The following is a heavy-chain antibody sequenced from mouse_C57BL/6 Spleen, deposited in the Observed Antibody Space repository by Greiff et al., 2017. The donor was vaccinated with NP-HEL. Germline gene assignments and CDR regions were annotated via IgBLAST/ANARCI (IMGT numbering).Heavy chain of an antibody. D-gene: IGHD2-5*01. Sequence: QVQLKQPGAELVMPGASVKLSCKASGYTFTSYWMHWVKQRPGQGLEWIGEIDPSDSYTNYNQKFKGKSTLTVDKSSSTAYMQLSSLTSEDSAVYYCARVYSNYLDYWGQGTTLTVSS. CDR2: IDPSDSYT. V-gene: IGHV1-69*01. J-gene: IGHJ2*01. CDR1: GYTFTSYW. CDR3: ARVYSNYLDY.